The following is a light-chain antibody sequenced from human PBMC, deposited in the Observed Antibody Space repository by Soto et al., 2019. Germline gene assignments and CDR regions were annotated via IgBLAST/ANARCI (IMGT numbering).Light chain of an antibody. Sequence: DIQMTQSPSTLSASVGDRVTTTCRASQSISSWLAWYQQKPGKAPKLLIYAASSLQSGVPSRFSGSGSGTSFNVGIIRKQRKHVASCYMQHHAQQSGAFAEGTKVDIK. CDR3: QHHAQQSGA. CDR2: AAS. CDR1: QSISSW. J-gene: IGKJ1*01. V-gene: IGKV1-5*01.